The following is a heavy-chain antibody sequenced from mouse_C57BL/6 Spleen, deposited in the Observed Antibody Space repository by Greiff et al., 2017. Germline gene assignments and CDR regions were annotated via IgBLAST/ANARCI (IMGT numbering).Heavy chain of an antibody. D-gene: IGHD2-4*01. Sequence: QVQLQQPGAELVKPGASVKMSCKASGYTFTSYWITWVKQRPGQGLEWIGDIYPGSGSTNYNEKFKSKATLTVDTSSSTAYMQLSSLTSEDSAVYYCARESDYDYGGWYFDVWGTGTTVTVSS. V-gene: IGHV1-55*01. CDR1: GYTFTSYW. CDR2: IYPGSGST. J-gene: IGHJ1*03. CDR3: ARESDYDYGGWYFDV.